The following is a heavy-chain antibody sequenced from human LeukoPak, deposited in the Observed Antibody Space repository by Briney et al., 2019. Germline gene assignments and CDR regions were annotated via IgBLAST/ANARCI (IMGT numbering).Heavy chain of an antibody. CDR1: GLTFSSYA. CDR3: AGVPGA. Sequence: GGSLRLSCAASGLTFSSYAMHWVRQAPGKGLEWVAVISYDGSNKYYADSVKGRFTISRDNSKNTLYLQMNSLRAEDTAVYYCAGVPGAWGKGTTVTVSS. V-gene: IGHV3-30*04. J-gene: IGHJ6*04. D-gene: IGHD4/OR15-4a*01. CDR2: ISYDGSNK.